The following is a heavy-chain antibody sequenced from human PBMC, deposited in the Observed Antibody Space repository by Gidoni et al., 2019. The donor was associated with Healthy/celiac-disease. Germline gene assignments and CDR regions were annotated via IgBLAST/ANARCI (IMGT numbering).Heavy chain of an antibody. J-gene: IGHJ6*02. D-gene: IGHD3-10*01. CDR3: AKIYYGPSDYYYYGMDV. CDR1: GFTFSSYG. V-gene: IGHV3-30*18. Sequence: QVQLVESGGGVVQPGRSLRLSCRASGFTFSSYGMHWVRQAPGQGLEWVAVISYDGSNKYYADSVKGRFTISRDNSKNTLYLQMNSLRAEDTAVYYCAKIYYGPSDYYYYGMDVWGQGTTVTVSS. CDR2: ISYDGSNK.